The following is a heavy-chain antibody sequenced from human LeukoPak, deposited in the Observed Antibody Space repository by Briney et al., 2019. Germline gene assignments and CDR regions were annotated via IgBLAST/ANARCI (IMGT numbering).Heavy chain of an antibody. Sequence: GGSLRLSCAASGFIFSNYAMSWVRQAPGKGLEWVSGISGSGASKVYADSMKGRFTISRDNSRNILYLEMNSLRAEDTAVYYCAKALLHGSGSYSWGVFDYWGQGIVVTVSS. J-gene: IGHJ4*02. CDR2: ISGSGASK. V-gene: IGHV3-23*01. CDR3: AKALLHGSGSYSWGVFDY. D-gene: IGHD3-10*01. CDR1: GFIFSNYA.